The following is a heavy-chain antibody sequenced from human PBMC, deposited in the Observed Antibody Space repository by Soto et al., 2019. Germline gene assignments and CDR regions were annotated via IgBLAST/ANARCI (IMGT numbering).Heavy chain of an antibody. V-gene: IGHV1-69*01. CDR1: GGTFSSYA. J-gene: IGHJ6*02. D-gene: IGHD2-8*01. CDR2: IIPIFGTA. CDR3: ARMRGDIVLMVYAIQDGDYYGRDV. Sequence: QVQLVQSGAEVKKPGSSVKVSCKASGGTFSSYAISWVRQAPGQGLEWMGGIIPIFGTANYAQKFQGRVTITADESTRPAYRALSSLTSEDTAVYYCARMRGDIVLMVYAIQDGDYYGRDVWCQGTTVTVSS.